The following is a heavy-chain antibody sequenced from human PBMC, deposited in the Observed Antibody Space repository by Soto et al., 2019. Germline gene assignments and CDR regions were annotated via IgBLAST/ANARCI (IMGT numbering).Heavy chain of an antibody. CDR2: IYPGDQET. V-gene: IGHV5-51*01. D-gene: IGHD6-13*01. J-gene: IGHJ4*02. CDR1: GYSFATYW. CDR3: ARSPRSSPYFDY. Sequence: GESLKISCQGSGYSFATYWIGWVRQMPGKGLEWMGIIYPGDQETRYSPSFHGKVTISADKSINTAYLQWNSLEASDTASYFCARSPRSSPYFDYWGQGALVTVSS.